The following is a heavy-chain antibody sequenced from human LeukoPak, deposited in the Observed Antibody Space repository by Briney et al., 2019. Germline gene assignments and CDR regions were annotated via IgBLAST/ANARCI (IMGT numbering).Heavy chain of an antibody. J-gene: IGHJ6*03. D-gene: IGHD6-19*01. Sequence: PGGSLRLSCPASGFTFSSYAMHWVRQAPGKGLEWVAVISYDGSNKYYADSVKGRFTISRDNSKNTLYLQMNSLRAEDTAVYYCAKVGVAGTYYYYYMDVWGKGTTVTISS. CDR3: AKVGVAGTYYYYYMDV. CDR2: ISYDGSNK. V-gene: IGHV3-30*04. CDR1: GFTFSSYA.